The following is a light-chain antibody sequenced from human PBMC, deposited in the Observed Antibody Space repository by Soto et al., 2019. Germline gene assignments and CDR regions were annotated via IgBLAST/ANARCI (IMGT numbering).Light chain of an antibody. CDR2: DAS. Sequence: DLPMTQSPSSVSASVGDRVTITCRASQGISSWVGWYQQKPGRAPNLLIYDASSLQSGVPSRFSGSGSGTEFTLTISSLQPEDFATYYCQQADTFPLTFGGGTKVEIK. V-gene: IGKV1-12*01. CDR1: QGISSW. CDR3: QQADTFPLT. J-gene: IGKJ4*01.